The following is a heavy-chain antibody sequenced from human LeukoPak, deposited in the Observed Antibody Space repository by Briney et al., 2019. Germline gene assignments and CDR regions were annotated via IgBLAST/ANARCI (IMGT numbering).Heavy chain of an antibody. V-gene: IGHV3-74*01. CDR2: INSDGSSI. Sequence: GGSLRLSCAASGFTFSSHWMHWVRQAPGKGLVWVSRINSDGSSISYADSVKGRFTISRDNAKNTLYLQMNSLRAEDTAVYYCAREGSQWLRSPGVDYWGQGTLVTVSS. CDR1: GFTFSSHW. J-gene: IGHJ4*02. CDR3: AREGSQWLRSPGVDY. D-gene: IGHD5-12*01.